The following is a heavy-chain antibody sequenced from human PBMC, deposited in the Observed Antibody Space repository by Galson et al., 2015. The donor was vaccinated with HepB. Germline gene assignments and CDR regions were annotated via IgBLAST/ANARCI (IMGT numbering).Heavy chain of an antibody. V-gene: IGHV3-23*01. Sequence: SLRLSCAASGFSFTRYAMTWVRQAPGKGLEWVSSITSSGGKRYYTDSVKGRFTVSRDNSKNTLLLQLNSLRAEDTAVYYCARGYYGSGGPPIYDYYYYSMDVWGQGTTVTVSS. CDR1: GFSFTRYA. CDR3: ARGYYGSGGPPIYDYYYYSMDV. CDR2: ITSSGGKR. J-gene: IGHJ6*02. D-gene: IGHD3-10*01.